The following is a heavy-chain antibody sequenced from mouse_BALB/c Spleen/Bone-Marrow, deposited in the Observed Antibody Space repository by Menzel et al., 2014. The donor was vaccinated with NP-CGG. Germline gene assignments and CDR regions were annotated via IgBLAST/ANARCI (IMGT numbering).Heavy chain of an antibody. CDR2: TNNNGGST. J-gene: IGHJ1*01. D-gene: IGHD1-1*01. CDR3: ARVYGWYFDV. Sequence: EVQVVESGGGLVQPGGSLKLSCVASGVTFSSYGMSWVRQTPDKRLELVATTNNNGGSTYYPDSVKGQFTISRDNAKNTLYLQMSSLKSEDTAMYYCARVYGWYFDVWGAGTTVTVSS. CDR1: GVTFSSYG. V-gene: IGHV5-6-3*01.